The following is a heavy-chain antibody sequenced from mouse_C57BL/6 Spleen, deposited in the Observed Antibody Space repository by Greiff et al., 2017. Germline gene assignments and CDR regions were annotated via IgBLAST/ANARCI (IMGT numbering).Heavy chain of an antibody. V-gene: IGHV1-19*01. Sequence: VQLKQSGPVLVKPGASVKMSCKASGYTFTDYYMNWVKQSHGKSLEWIGVINPYNGGTSYNQKFKGKATLTVDKSSSTAYMELNSLTSEDSAVYYCARGGNGNPYFDYWGQGTTLTVSS. CDR3: ARGGNGNPYFDY. CDR2: INPYNGGT. D-gene: IGHD1-1*01. CDR1: GYTFTDYY. J-gene: IGHJ2*01.